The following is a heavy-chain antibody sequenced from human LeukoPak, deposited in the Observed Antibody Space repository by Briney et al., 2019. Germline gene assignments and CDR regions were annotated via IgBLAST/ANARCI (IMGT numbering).Heavy chain of an antibody. Sequence: ASVKVSCKASGYTFTSYDINWVRQATGQGLEWMGWMNPNSGNTGYAQKFQGRVTITRNTSISTAYMELSSLRSGDTAVYYCARVDIVVVPAAHRPDYCYYMDVWGKGTTVTVSS. J-gene: IGHJ6*03. V-gene: IGHV1-8*03. D-gene: IGHD2-2*03. CDR1: GYTFTSYD. CDR2: MNPNSGNT. CDR3: ARVDIVVVPAAHRPDYCYYMDV.